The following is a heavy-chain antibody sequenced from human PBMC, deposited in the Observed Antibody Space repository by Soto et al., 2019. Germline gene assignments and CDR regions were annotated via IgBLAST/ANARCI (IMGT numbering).Heavy chain of an antibody. J-gene: IGHJ1*01. V-gene: IGHV3-53*01. D-gene: IGHD3-22*01. Sequence: EVQLVESGGGLIQPGGSLRLSCAASGFTVSSNYMSWVRQAPGKGLEWVSVIYSGGSTYYADSVKGRFTIPRDNSKNTMYLQMNSLRAEDTAVYYCARDRVESGYPEYFQHWGQGTLVNVSS. CDR1: GFTVSSNY. CDR3: ARDRVESGYPEYFQH. CDR2: IYSGGST.